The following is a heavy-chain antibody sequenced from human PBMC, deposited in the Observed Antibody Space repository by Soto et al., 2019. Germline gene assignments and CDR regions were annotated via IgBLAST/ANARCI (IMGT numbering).Heavy chain of an antibody. J-gene: IGHJ4*02. V-gene: IGHV1-3*01. CDR3: ATDSPPSDY. CDR1: GYTFTSYA. CDR2: INAGNGTR. Sequence: QVQLVQSGAEVKKPGASVKVSCKASGYTFTSYAMHWVRQAPGQRLEWMGWINAGNGTRKYAQKFQGRVTITRDTSPSTTNMGRSTLRSEDTAVNSCATDSPPSDYWGQGTLFTVSS.